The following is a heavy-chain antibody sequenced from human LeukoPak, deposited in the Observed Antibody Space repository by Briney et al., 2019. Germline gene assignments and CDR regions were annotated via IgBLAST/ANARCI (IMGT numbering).Heavy chain of an antibody. D-gene: IGHD2-2*01. V-gene: IGHV1-18*01. J-gene: IGHJ3*02. Sequence: ASVKVSCKASGYTFTSYGISWVRQAPGQGLEWMGWISAYNGNTNYAQKLQGRVTMTTDTSTSTAYMELRSLRSDDTAVYYCARGEGYCSSTSCYQEAFDIWGQGTMVTVSS. CDR3: ARGEGYCSSTSCYQEAFDI. CDR2: ISAYNGNT. CDR1: GYTFTSYG.